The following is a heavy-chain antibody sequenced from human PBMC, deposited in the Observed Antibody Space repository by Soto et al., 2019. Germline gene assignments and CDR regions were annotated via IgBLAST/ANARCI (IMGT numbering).Heavy chain of an antibody. CDR1: GFTVSSNY. Sequence: EVQLVESGGGLVQPGGSLRLSCAASGFTVSSNYMSWVRQAPGKGLEWVSVIYSGGSTYYADSVKGRFTISRDNSKNTLYLQMNSLRAEDTAVYYCASEVGATILVEGYWGQGTLVTVSS. J-gene: IGHJ4*02. V-gene: IGHV3-66*01. CDR2: IYSGGST. D-gene: IGHD1-26*01. CDR3: ASEVGATILVEGY.